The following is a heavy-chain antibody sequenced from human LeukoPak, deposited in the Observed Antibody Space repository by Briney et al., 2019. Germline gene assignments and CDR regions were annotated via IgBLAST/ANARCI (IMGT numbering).Heavy chain of an antibody. CDR3: AKPPYGSGWFFDD. D-gene: IGHD6-19*01. CDR2: ISGTGGST. V-gene: IGHV3-23*01. J-gene: IGHJ4*02. Sequence: SGGSLRLSCAASALTFSGYAMSWVRQAPGKGLEWVSGISGTGGSTYYADSVKGRFTISRDNSKNTLYLQMNSLRVEDTAVYYCAKPPYGSGWFFDDGGQGTLVTVSS. CDR1: ALTFSGYA.